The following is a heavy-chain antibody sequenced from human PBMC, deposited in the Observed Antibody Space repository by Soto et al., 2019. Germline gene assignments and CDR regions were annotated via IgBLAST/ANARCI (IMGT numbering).Heavy chain of an antibody. Sequence: QVHLVQSGAEVKKPGSSVKVSCKYSGGTFRTESINWVRQAPGQGLEWMGGILPFFGTADYAPRFQRRVTITADGATTTAYMELSSLTSQDTAVYFCARGHEYGSNSDASHVWGQGTRVTVSS. D-gene: IGHD4-17*01. V-gene: IGHV1-69*13. CDR2: ILPFFGTA. CDR3: ARGHEYGSNSDASHV. CDR1: GGTFRTES. J-gene: IGHJ3*01.